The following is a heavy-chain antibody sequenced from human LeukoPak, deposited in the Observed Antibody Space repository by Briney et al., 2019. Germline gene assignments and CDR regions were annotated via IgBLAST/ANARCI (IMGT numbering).Heavy chain of an antibody. CDR3: ARVVGAVGY. J-gene: IGHJ4*02. D-gene: IGHD1-26*01. Sequence: LSLTCAVYGGPFSGYSWSWIRQAPGKGLEWVSYISSSGSTIYYADSVKGRFTISRDNAKNSLYLQMNSLRAEDTAVYYCARVVGAVGYWGQGTLVTVSS. V-gene: IGHV3-11*01. CDR2: ISSSGSTI. CDR1: GGPFSGYS.